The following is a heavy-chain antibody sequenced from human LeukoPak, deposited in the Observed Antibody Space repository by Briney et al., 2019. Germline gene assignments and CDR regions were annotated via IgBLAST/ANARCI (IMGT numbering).Heavy chain of an antibody. CDR2: IIPIFGTA. D-gene: IGHD1-26*01. Sequence: SVKVSCKASGGTFSSYAISWVRQAPGQGLEWMGGIIPIFGTANYAQKFQGRVTITTDESTSTAYMELSSLRSEDTAVYYCARGIEWETTHDYWGQGTLVTVSS. CDR1: GGTFSSYA. J-gene: IGHJ4*02. CDR3: ARGIEWETTHDY. V-gene: IGHV1-69*05.